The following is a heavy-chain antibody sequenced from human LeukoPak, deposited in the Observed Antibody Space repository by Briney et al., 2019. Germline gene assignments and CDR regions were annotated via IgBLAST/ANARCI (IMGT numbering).Heavy chain of an antibody. J-gene: IGHJ4*02. CDR3: AKDKLWGEDYFDY. D-gene: IGHD3-16*01. CDR1: GFTFSSYN. V-gene: IGHV3-48*04. CDR2: INSSSSTI. Sequence: GGSLRLSCVASGFTFSSYNMNWVRQAPGKGLEWVSYINSSSSTISYADSVKGRFTISRDNSKNTLYLQMNGLRAEDTAIYYCAKDKLWGEDYFDYWGQGTLVTVSS.